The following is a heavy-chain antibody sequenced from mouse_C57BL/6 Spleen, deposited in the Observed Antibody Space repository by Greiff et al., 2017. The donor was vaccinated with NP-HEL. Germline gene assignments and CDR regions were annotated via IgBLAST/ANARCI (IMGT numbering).Heavy chain of an antibody. CDR3: ARYYGSSLHWYFDV. Sequence: VQLQQSGPELVKPGASVKISCKASGYSFTGYYMHWVKQSHGNILDWIGYIYPYNGVSSYNQKFKGKATLTVDKSSSTAFMELRSLYSEDSAVYYCARYYGSSLHWYFDVWGTGTTVTVSS. V-gene: IGHV1-31*01. CDR2: IYPYNGVS. D-gene: IGHD1-1*01. CDR1: GYSFTGYY. J-gene: IGHJ1*03.